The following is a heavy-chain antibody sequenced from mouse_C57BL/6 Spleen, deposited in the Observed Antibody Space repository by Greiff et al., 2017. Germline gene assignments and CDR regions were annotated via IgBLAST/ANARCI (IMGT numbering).Heavy chain of an antibody. CDR1: GYTFTSYW. D-gene: IGHD4-1*01. CDR3: ARLPGFDD. J-gene: IGHJ2*01. Sequence: QVQLQQPGAELVRPGTSVKLSCKASGYTFTSYWMHWVKQRPGQGLAWIGVIDPSDSYTNYNQQFKGKATLTVDTSSSTAYMQLSSLTSRDSAVYYCARLPGFDDWGQGTTLTVSA. CDR2: IDPSDSYT. V-gene: IGHV1-59*01.